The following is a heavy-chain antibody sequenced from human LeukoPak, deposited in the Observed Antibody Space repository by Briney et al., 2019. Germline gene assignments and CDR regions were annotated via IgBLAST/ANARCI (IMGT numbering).Heavy chain of an antibody. D-gene: IGHD5-18*01. V-gene: IGHV4-30-2*01. CDR2: IYHSGST. CDR1: GGSISSGGYS. CDR3: AREWILRGIQN. J-gene: IGHJ4*02. Sequence: PSETLSLTCAVSGGSISSGGYSWSWIRQPPGKGLEWIGYIYHSGSTYYNPSLKSRVTISVDRSKNQFSLKLSSVTAADTAVYYCAREWILRGIQNWGQGTLVTVSS.